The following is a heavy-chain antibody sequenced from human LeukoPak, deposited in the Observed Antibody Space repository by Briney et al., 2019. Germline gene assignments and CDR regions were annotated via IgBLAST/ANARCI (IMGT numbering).Heavy chain of an antibody. CDR2: ISTYSGNT. D-gene: IGHD2-15*01. CDR1: GYTFTSYG. Sequence: ASVKVSCKASGYTFTSYGISWVRQAPGQGPEWMGWISTYSGNTNYAQKLQGRVTMTTDTSTSIAYMELRSLRSDDTAVYYCAREGSPFYYYYMDVWGKGTTVTVSS. CDR3: AREGSPFYYYYMDV. V-gene: IGHV1-18*01. J-gene: IGHJ6*03.